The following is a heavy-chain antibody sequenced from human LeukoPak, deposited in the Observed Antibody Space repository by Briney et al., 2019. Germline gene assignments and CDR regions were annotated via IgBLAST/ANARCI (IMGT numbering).Heavy chain of an antibody. CDR3: ARGQGLEGRAFDI. D-gene: IGHD3-10*01. J-gene: IGHJ3*02. CDR2: INHSGST. V-gene: IGHV4-61*10. Sequence: SETLSLTCIVSGDSISSGSYYWTWIRQPAGKGLEWIGEINHSGSTNYNPSLKSRVTISVDTSKNQFSLKLSSVTAADTAVYYCARGQGLEGRAFDIWGQGTMVTVSS. CDR1: GDSISSGSYY.